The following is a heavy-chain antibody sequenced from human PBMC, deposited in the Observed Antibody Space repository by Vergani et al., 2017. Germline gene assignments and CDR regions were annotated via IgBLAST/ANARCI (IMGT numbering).Heavy chain of an antibody. D-gene: IGHD1-7*01. CDR3: VYXKTECGTTDCFYPFYYYYYMDV. Sequence: QITLKESGPTLVKPTQTLTLTCTFSGFSLNTRGVSVAWIRQPPGKALDWLALIYLNDDQHYSPSLNNRVTITKDTSKNQVVLTMTNMDYVDTGTYYCVYXKTECGTTDCFYPFYYYYYMDVWGKGTAVTVSS. V-gene: IGHV2-5*04. CDR1: GFSLNTRGVS. CDR2: IYLNDDQ. J-gene: IGHJ6*03.